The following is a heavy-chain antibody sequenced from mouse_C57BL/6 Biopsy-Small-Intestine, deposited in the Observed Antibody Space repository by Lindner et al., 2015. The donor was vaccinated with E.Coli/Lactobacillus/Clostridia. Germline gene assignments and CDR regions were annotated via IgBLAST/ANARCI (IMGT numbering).Heavy chain of an antibody. Sequence: ASVKVSCKASGYTFTDYYLHWVRQAPGQGLEWMGWINPKSGGTHFARRFQGRVSLTRDTSISTAYMELSSLNSDDTAIYYCSRGFPRSAFDIWGHGTMVTVSS. D-gene: IGHD6-1*01. CDR1: GYTFTDYY. J-gene: IGHJ3*01. V-gene: IGHV1-72*04. CDR2: INPKSGGT. CDR3: SRGFPRSAFDI.